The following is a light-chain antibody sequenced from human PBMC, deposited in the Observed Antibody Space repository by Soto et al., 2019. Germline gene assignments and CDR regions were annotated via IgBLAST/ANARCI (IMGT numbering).Light chain of an antibody. V-gene: IGLV2-14*01. J-gene: IGLJ3*02. CDR2: EVT. Sequence: QYVLTQPASVSGSPGQSITISCTGTSSDVGVSWYQHHPGKAPKLMIYEVTNRPSGVSDRFSGSTSGNTASLTISGLQTEDEADYYCCSFTSINTGVFGGGTKLTVL. CDR1: SSDVG. CDR3: CSFTSINTGV.